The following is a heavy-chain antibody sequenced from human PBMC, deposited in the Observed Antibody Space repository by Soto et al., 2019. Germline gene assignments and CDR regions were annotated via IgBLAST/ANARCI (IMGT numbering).Heavy chain of an antibody. CDR3: ARVRLPSATTFFDY. J-gene: IGHJ4*02. CDR1: GFIFSSYA. D-gene: IGHD1-26*01. V-gene: IGHV3-33*01. CDR2: IWYDGGDK. Sequence: QVQLVESGGGVVQPGKSLRLSCEASGFIFSSYAIHWVRQAPGKGLEWVAIIWYDGGDKYYADSVKGRFSISRDNSNNTVYLQMDSLRAEDTALYSCARVRLPSATTFFDYWGQGTLVIVSS.